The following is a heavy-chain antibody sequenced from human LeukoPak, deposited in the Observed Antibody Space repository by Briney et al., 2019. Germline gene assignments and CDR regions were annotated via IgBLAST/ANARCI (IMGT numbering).Heavy chain of an antibody. CDR2: VNDRGT. CDR3: AKDEYSGYGSFDY. Sequence: GSLRLSCAASGFTFSNYAMSWVRRAPGKGLEWVSAVNDRGTYYADSVKGRFTISRDNSKNTLYLEMNSLRAEDTALYYCAKDEYSGYGSFDYWGQGILVTVSS. D-gene: IGHD5-12*01. CDR1: GFTFSNYA. J-gene: IGHJ4*02. V-gene: IGHV3-23*01.